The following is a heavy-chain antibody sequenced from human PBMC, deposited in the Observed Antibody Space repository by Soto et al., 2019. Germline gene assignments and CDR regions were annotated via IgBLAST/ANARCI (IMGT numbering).Heavy chain of an antibody. D-gene: IGHD6-13*01. V-gene: IGHV3-30*18. J-gene: IGHJ4*02. CDR2: ISYDGSNK. CDR3: AKVIEYSSSWFFDY. Sequence: LRLSCAASGFTFSSYGMHWVRQAPGKGLEWVAVISYDGSNKYYADSVKGRFTISRDNSKNTLYLQMNSLRAEDTAVYYCAKVIEYSSSWFFDYWGQGTLVTVSS. CDR1: GFTFSSYG.